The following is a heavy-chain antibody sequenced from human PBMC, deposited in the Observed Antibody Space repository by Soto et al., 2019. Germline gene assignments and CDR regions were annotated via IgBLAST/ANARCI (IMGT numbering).Heavy chain of an antibody. J-gene: IGHJ6*02. CDR3: ARGYYDFWSGYYISPYGMDV. CDR2: ISSRGSSI. D-gene: IGHD3-3*01. CDR1: GFTFSDYY. Sequence: LRLSCAVSGFTFSDYYMSWIRQAPGKGLEWVSYISSRGSSIYYADSVKGRFTISRDNAKNSLYLQMNGLRAEDTAVYYCARGYYDFWSGYYISPYGMDVWGQGTTVTVSS. V-gene: IGHV3-11*01.